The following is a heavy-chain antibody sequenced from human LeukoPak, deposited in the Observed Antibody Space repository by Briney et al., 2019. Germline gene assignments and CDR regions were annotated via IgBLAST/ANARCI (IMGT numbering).Heavy chain of an antibody. D-gene: IGHD5-18*01. CDR3: ARGKGYSYGRYYYGMDV. CDR2: INHSGST. CDR1: GGSFSGYY. Sequence: SETLSLTCAVYGGSFSGYYWSWIRQPPGKGLEWIGEINHSGSTNYNPSLKSRVTISVDTSKNQFSLKLSSVTAAYTAVYYCARGKGYSYGRYYYGMDVWGQGTTVTVSS. J-gene: IGHJ6*02. V-gene: IGHV4-34*01.